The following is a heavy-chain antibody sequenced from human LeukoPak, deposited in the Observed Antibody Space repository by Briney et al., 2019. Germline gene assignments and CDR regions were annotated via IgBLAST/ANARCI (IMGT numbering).Heavy chain of an antibody. CDR3: ARVGSSRYYYYYMDV. D-gene: IGHD1-26*01. CDR2: IKQDGSEK. V-gene: IGHV3-7*01. CDR1: GFTFSSYW. Sequence: GGSLRLSCAASGFTFSSYWMSWVRQAPGKGLEWVANIKQDGSEKYYVDSVKGRFTISRDNAKNSLYLQMNSLRAEDTAVYYCARVGSSRYYYYYMDVWGKGTTVTVSS. J-gene: IGHJ6*03.